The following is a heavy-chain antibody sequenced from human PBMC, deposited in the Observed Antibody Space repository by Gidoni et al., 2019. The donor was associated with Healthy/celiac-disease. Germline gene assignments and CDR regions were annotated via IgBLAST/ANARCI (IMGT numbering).Heavy chain of an antibody. CDR1: GGSISSGSYY. Sequence: QVQLQESGPGLVKPSQTLSLTCTASGGSISSGSYYWSWIRQPAGKGLEWIGRIYTSGSTNYNPSLKSRVTISVDTSKNQFSLKLSSVTAADTAVYYCARERRQCSGGSCHLDYWGQGTLVTVSS. CDR3: ARERRQCSGGSCHLDY. J-gene: IGHJ4*02. D-gene: IGHD2-15*01. CDR2: IYTSGST. V-gene: IGHV4-61*02.